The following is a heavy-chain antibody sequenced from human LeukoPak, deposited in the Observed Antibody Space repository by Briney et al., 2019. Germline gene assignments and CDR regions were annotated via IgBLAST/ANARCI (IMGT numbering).Heavy chain of an antibody. Sequence: SETLSLTCAVSGYSISSGYYWGWIRQPPGKGLEWIGRIYHSGSTYYNPSLKSRVTISVDTSKNQFSLKLSSVTAADTAVYYCARQSPSGYCSSTSCSHNWFDPWGQGTLVTVSS. J-gene: IGHJ5*02. CDR1: GYSISSGYY. V-gene: IGHV4-38-2*01. CDR3: ARQSPSGYCSSTSCSHNWFDP. D-gene: IGHD2-2*01. CDR2: IYHSGST.